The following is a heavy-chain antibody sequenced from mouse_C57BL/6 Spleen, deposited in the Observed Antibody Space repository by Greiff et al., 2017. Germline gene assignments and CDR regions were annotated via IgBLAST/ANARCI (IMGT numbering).Heavy chain of an antibody. V-gene: IGHV1-69*01. J-gene: IGHJ4*01. D-gene: IGHD1-3*01. CDR3: AREGSGKAMDY. CDR2: IDPSDSST. Sequence: QVQLQQPGAELVMPGASVKLSCKASGYTFTSYWMHWVKQRPGQGLEWIGEIDPSDSSTNYNPKFKGKSTLTVDKSSSTAYMQLSSLTSEDSAVYYCAREGSGKAMDYWGQGTSVTVSS. CDR1: GYTFTSYW.